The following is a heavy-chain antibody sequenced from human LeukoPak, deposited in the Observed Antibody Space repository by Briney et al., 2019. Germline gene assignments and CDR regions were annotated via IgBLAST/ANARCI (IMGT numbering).Heavy chain of an antibody. CDR3: ARNLGYSTLDY. CDR1: GYSIISDYY. CDR2: INHSGST. D-gene: IGHD6-13*01. J-gene: IGHJ4*02. V-gene: IGHV4-38-2*01. Sequence: SETLSLTCAVSGYSIISDYYWGWFRLPPGKGLEWVGSINHSGSTYYNLSIKSRVTISVDTSQNQFSLSVSSVTAADTAVYYCARNLGYSTLDYWGQGLLVTVSS.